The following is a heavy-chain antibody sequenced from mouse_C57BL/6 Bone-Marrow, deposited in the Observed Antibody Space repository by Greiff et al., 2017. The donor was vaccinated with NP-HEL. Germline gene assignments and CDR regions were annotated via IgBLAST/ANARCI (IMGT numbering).Heavy chain of an antibody. J-gene: IGHJ4*01. CDR2: IYPRSGNT. V-gene: IGHV1-81*01. Sequence: QVQLQESGAELARPGASVKLSCKASGYTFTSYGISWVKQRTGQGLEWIGEIYPRSGNTYYNEKFKGKATLTADKSSSTAYMELRSLTSEDSAVYFCARWDYDEGYAMDYWGQGTSVTVSS. D-gene: IGHD2-4*01. CDR1: GYTFTSYG. CDR3: ARWDYDEGYAMDY.